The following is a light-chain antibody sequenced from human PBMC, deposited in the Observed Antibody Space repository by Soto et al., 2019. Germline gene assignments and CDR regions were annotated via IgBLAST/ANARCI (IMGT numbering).Light chain of an antibody. CDR2: RAS. CDR1: QGIRND. Sequence: AIQMTQSPSSLSASVGDRVTITCRASQGIRNDLGWYQHKPGKAPKLLIYRASNLQSGVPSRFSGSGSGTDFTLTISSLQPEYFATYYCLQDYNYPLTFGGGTKVEIK. J-gene: IGKJ4*01. CDR3: LQDYNYPLT. V-gene: IGKV1-6*01.